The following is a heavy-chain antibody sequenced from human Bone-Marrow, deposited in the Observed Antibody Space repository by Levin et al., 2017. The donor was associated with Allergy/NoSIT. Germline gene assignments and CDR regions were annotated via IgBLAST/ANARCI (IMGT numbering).Heavy chain of an antibody. CDR3: ARWLAVRGMWGGRYYYGMDV. CDR1: GYTFTSYD. V-gene: IGHV1-8*01. D-gene: IGHD3-10*01. CDR2: MNPNSGNT. Sequence: ASVKVSCKASGYTFTSYDINWVRQATGQGLEWMGWMNPNSGNTGYAQKFQGRVTMTRNTSISTAYMELSSLRSEDTAVYYCARWLAVRGMWGGRYYYGMDVWGQGTTVTVSS. J-gene: IGHJ6*02.